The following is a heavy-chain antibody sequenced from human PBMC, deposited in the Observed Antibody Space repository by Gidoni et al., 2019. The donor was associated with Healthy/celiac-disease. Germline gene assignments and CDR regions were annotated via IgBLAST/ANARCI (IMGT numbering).Heavy chain of an antibody. CDR3: ARDREGDYSFQH. D-gene: IGHD4-17*01. CDR1: GFTFSSYS. Sequence: EVQLVESGGGLVKPGGSLRLSCAASGFTFSSYSMNWVRQAPGKGLEWVSSISSSSSYIYYADSVKGRFTISRDNAKNSLYLQMNSLRAEDTAVYYCARDREGDYSFQHWGQGTLVTVSS. V-gene: IGHV3-21*01. CDR2: ISSSSSYI. J-gene: IGHJ1*01.